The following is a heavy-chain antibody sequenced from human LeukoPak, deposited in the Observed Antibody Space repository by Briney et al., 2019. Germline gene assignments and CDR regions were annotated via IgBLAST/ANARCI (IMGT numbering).Heavy chain of an antibody. CDR1: GFTFSSYA. CDR2: ISGRGDRT. CDR3: ASGDVVVPDYYYYYGMDV. J-gene: IGHJ6*02. D-gene: IGHD2-21*01. V-gene: IGHV3-23*01. Sequence: PGGSLRLSCAASGFTFSSYAMSWVRQAPGKGLEWVSAISGRGDRTYYADSVKARFTISRDNSKNTLYLQMNSLRAEDTAVYHCASGDVVVPDYYYYYGMDVWGQGTTVTVSS.